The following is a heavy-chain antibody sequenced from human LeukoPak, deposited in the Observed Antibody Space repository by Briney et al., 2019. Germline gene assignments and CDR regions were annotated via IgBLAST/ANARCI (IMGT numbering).Heavy chain of an antibody. CDR3: ARTSLGIAAAGYFDY. CDR1: GGTFSSYA. V-gene: IGHV1-69*06. J-gene: IGHJ4*02. Sequence: ASVKVSCKASGGTFSSYAISWVRQAPGQGLEWMGGIIPIFGTANYAQKFQGRVTITADKSTSTAYMELSSLRSEDTAVYYCARTSLGIAAAGYFDYWGQGTLVTVSS. CDR2: IIPIFGTA. D-gene: IGHD6-13*01.